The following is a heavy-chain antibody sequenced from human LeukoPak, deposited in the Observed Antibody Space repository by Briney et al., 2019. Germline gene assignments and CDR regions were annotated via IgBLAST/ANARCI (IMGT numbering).Heavy chain of an antibody. D-gene: IGHD3-10*01. V-gene: IGHV3-66*01. J-gene: IGHJ4*02. Sequence: GGSLRLSCAASGFTVSGNYMSWVRQAPGRGLEWVSVIYSGGSTYYADSVKGRFTISRDNSKNTLFLQMNSLRAGDTAVYYCARGTITMVDYWGQGTLVTVSS. CDR2: IYSGGST. CDR1: GFTVSGNY. CDR3: ARGTITMVDY.